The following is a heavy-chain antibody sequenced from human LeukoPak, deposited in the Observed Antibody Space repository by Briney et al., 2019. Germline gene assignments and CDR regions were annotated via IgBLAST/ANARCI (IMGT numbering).Heavy chain of an antibody. CDR3: ARASGPLDY. J-gene: IGHJ4*02. CDR1: GFTFSTYG. Sequence: PGGSLRLSCAASGFTFSTYGMHWVRQAPGKGLEWVAVIWYDGSNKYYADSVKGRFTISRDNSKNTLYLQMNSLRTEDTAVYYCARASGPLDYWGQGTLVTVSS. V-gene: IGHV3-33*01. D-gene: IGHD1-14*01. CDR2: IWYDGSNK.